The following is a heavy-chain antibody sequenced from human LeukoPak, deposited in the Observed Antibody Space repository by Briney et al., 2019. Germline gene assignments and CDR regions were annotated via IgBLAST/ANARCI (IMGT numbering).Heavy chain of an antibody. V-gene: IGHV3-21*01. Sequence: GGSLRLSCAASGFTITKYWMTWVRQPPGKGLEWVSSISSSSSYIYYADSVKGRFTISRDNAKNSLYLQMNSLRAEDTAVYYCARDSSGFPDYWGQGTLVTVSS. D-gene: IGHD6-19*01. CDR2: ISSSSSYI. CDR3: ARDSSGFPDY. CDR1: GFTITKYW. J-gene: IGHJ4*02.